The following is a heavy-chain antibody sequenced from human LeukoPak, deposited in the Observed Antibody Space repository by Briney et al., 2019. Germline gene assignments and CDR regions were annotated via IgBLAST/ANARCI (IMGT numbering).Heavy chain of an antibody. CDR1: GFTFTSSA. CDR3: AAIKSPVAGIDY. D-gene: IGHD6-19*01. J-gene: IGHJ4*02. V-gene: IGHV1-58*02. CDR2: IVVDSGNT. Sequence: ASVKVSCKASGFTFTSSAMQWVRQARGQRLEWIGWIVVDSGNTNYAQKFQERVTITRDMSTSTAYMELSSLRSEDTAVYYCAAIKSPVAGIDYWGQGTLVTVSS.